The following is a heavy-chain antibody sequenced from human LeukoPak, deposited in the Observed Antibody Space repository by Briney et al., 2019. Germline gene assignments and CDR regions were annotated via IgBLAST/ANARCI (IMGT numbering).Heavy chain of an antibody. CDR2: VDNSGST. Sequence: KSSETLSLACSVSGGSITSYYWSWIRQPAGKGLEWIGRVDNSGSTYYNPSPKSRITMSLDTSKNQFSLKLTSVTAADTAVYYCARTDGYSGFDFWGQGTLVTVSS. J-gene: IGHJ4*02. D-gene: IGHD5-12*01. CDR1: GGSITSYY. CDR3: ARTDGYSGFDF. V-gene: IGHV4-4*07.